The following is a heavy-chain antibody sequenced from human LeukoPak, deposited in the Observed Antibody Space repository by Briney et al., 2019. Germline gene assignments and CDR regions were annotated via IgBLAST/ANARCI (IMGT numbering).Heavy chain of an antibody. CDR2: IYYSGNT. D-gene: IGHD3-10*01. CDR3: ALTYYFGSGTYGNWFDP. V-gene: IGHV4-39*01. CDR1: GASISSGTYY. Sequence: SETLSLTCTVSGASISSGTYYWGWIRQPPGKGLEWIGSIYYSGNTYYNPSLKSRVTISVDTSKNQFSLRLNSVTAADTAVYYCALTYYFGSGTYGNWFDPWGQGTLVTVSS. J-gene: IGHJ5*02.